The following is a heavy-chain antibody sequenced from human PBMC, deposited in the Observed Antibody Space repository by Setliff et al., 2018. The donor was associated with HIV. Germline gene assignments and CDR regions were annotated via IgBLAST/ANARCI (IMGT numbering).Heavy chain of an antibody. CDR1: GFSFRTYE. CDR2: ISSSGDTK. D-gene: IGHD3-3*01. V-gene: IGHV3-48*03. J-gene: IGHJ3*01. Sequence: PGGSLRLSCAASGFSFRTYEMNWVRQAPGKGLEWISYISSSGDTKYYADSVKGRFTIFRDNAKNSLYLQMTSLRAEDTAVYYWAREMGLFFDFWSGLWCQGTMVTVSS. CDR3: AREMGLFFDFWSGL.